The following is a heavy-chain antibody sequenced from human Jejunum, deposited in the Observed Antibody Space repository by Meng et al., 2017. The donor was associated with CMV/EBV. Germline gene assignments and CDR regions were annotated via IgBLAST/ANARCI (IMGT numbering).Heavy chain of an antibody. CDR3: ASPLGILGIVDL. J-gene: IGHJ2*01. D-gene: IGHD7-27*01. CDR2: IYYSGST. CDR1: GGSIGSSSYY. V-gene: IGHV4-39*01. Sequence: QTHLQHSGPGLVTPAETLSLPFTVSGGSIGSSSYYWGWIRHTPGKGLEWIGSIYYSGSTYYNPSLKSRVTISVDTSKNQFSLKLSSVTAADTAVYYCASPLGILGIVDLWGRGTLVTVSS.